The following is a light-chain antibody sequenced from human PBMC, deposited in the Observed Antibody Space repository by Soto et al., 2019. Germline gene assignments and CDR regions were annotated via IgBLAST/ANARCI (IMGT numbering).Light chain of an antibody. CDR2: GAS. J-gene: IGKJ1*01. CDR3: QQYGSSPWT. Sequence: EIVLTQSPGTLSLSPGERATLSCRASQSVSSSYLAWYQQKPGQAPRLLIYGASSRATGIPDRFSGSGYGTDFTLTISSLEPEDFAVYYCQQYGSSPWTFGQGTKVDIK. V-gene: IGKV3-20*01. CDR1: QSVSSSY.